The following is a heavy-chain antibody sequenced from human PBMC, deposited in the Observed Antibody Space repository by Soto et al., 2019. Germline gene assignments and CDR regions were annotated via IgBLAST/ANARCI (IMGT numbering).Heavy chain of an antibody. D-gene: IGHD3-16*01. CDR2: INSDASTT. CDR3: AKTSPGWGGGPLVLDY. J-gene: IGHJ4*02. CDR1: GFTFSSFW. Sequence: EVQLVESGGGLVQPGGSLRLSCAASGFTFSSFWMYWVRQAPGKGLVWVSRINSDASTTSYADSVKGRFTISRDNAKNTFFLQLNRLITDVTAIYYFAKTSPGWGGGPLVLDYLGQGTLVTVSS. V-gene: IGHV3-74*01.